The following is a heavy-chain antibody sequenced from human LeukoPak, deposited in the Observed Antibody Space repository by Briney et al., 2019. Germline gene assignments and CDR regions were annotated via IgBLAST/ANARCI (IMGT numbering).Heavy chain of an antibody. CDR2: ISSSGSTI. Sequence: GGSLRLSCAASGFTFSSYEMNWVRQAPGKGLEWVSYISSSGSTIYYADSVKGRFTISRDNAKNSLYLQMNSLRAEDTALYYCTKDRGGSSQLGDAFDVWGQGTMVSVSS. V-gene: IGHV3-48*03. CDR3: TKDRGGSSQLGDAFDV. D-gene: IGHD1-26*01. CDR1: GFTFSSYE. J-gene: IGHJ3*01.